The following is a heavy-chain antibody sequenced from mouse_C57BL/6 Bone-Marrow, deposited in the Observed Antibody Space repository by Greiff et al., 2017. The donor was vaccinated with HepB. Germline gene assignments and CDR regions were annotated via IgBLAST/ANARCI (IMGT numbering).Heavy chain of an antibody. V-gene: IGHV1-55*01. CDR1: GYTFTSYW. CDR3: ARRQDGSSGYAMDY. D-gene: IGHD1-1*01. Sequence: VQLQQPGAELVKPGASVKMSCKASGYTFTSYWITWVKQRPGQGLEWIGDIYPGSGSTNYNEKFKSKATLTVDTPSSTAYMQLSSLTSEDSAVYYCARRQDGSSGYAMDYWGQGTSVTVSS. J-gene: IGHJ4*01. CDR2: IYPGSGST.